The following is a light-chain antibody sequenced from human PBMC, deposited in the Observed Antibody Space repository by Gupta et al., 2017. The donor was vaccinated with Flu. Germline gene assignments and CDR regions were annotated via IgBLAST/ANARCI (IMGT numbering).Light chain of an antibody. CDR3: KQKGDVAPVT. CDR1: QESSNH. CDR2: DVS. J-gene: IGKJ4*01. V-gene: IGKV1-33*01. Sequence: PTLSVSEGDRGTIECKASQESSNHLSWYQQKPGRAPRVLIYDVSNWAAGVPSRVSGSGSGTDVTFTISNLQPEDFGVYCCKQKGDVAPVTFGRGTRVE.